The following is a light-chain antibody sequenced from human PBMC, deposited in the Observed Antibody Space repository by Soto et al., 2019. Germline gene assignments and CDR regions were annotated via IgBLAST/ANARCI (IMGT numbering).Light chain of an antibody. CDR3: RSYTSSSTLI. V-gene: IGLV2-14*01. CDR1: SSDVGGYNY. Sequence: QSVLTQPASVSGSPGQSITISCTGTSSDVGGYNYVSWYPQQPGKDHKLMIYDVSNRPSVVSNRFSGSKSGNTASLTISGLQAEDVDDYYCRSYTSSSTLIFCGGTTLTVL. J-gene: IGLJ2*01. CDR2: DVS.